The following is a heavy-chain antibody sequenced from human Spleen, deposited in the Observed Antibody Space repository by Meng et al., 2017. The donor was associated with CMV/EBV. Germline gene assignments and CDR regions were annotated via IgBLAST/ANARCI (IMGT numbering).Heavy chain of an antibody. D-gene: IGHD5-24*01. CDR2: IRDDAKTK. Sequence: GESLKISCAASGFTFSSYSMNWVRQAPGKGLEWVALIRDDAKTKDYADSVKGRFSISRDNSKNTLYLQLHGLRPEDTAVYYCAKADEGHPLDYWGQGTVVTVSS. V-gene: IGHV3-30*02. CDR3: AKADEGHPLDY. J-gene: IGHJ4*02. CDR1: GFTFSSYS.